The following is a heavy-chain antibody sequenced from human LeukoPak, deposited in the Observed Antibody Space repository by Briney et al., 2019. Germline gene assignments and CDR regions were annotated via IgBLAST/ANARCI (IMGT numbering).Heavy chain of an antibody. D-gene: IGHD3-22*01. CDR3: AKTHETYYYDSSGYFDY. V-gene: IGHV3-74*01. J-gene: IGHJ4*02. CDR1: EFNFFSYG. Sequence: GGSLRLSCVASEFNFFSYGMQWVRQAPGKGLVWVSRIFTDGSTTSYADSVKGRFTISRDNSKNTLYLQMNSLRAEDTAVYYCAKTHETYYYDSSGYFDYWGQGTLVTVSS. CDR2: IFTDGSTT.